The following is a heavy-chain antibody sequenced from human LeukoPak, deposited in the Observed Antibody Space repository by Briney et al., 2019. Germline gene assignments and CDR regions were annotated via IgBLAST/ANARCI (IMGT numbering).Heavy chain of an antibody. D-gene: IGHD3-22*01. CDR1: GFTFSSYG. J-gene: IGHJ4*02. CDR3: ARTRIGTSSGYSGY. V-gene: IGHV3-30*03. CDR2: ISYDGSNK. Sequence: GGSLRLSCAASGFTFSSYGMHWVRQAPGKGLEWVAVISYDGSNKYYADSVKGRFTISRDNSKNTLYLQMNSLRAEDTAVYYCARTRIGTSSGYSGYWGQGTLVTVSS.